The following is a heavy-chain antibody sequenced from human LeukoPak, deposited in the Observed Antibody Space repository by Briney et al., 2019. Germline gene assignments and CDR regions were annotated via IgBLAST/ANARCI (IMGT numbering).Heavy chain of an antibody. J-gene: IGHJ4*02. CDR3: VRQFAS. Sequence: PGGSLRLSCAASGFIFTGYFMSWVRQLPGKRLEWVAYVSGSGSTVYYADSVKGRFTVSRDNGKSSLYLQMNSLRVEDTALYYCVRQFASWGQGTLVTVSS. V-gene: IGHV3-11*01. CDR2: VSGSGSTV. CDR1: GFIFTGYF.